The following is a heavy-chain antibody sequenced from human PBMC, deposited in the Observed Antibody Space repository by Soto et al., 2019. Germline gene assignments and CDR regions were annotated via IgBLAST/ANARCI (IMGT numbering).Heavy chain of an antibody. CDR2: ISSSGSTI. CDR3: ASYYIAARHFGMDV. CDR1: GFTFSSYE. Sequence: GGSLRLSCAASGFTFSSYEMNWVRQAPGKGLEWVSYISSSGSTIYYADSVKGRFTISGDNAKNSLYLQMNSLRAEDTAVYYCASYYIAARHFGMDVWGQGTTVTVSS. V-gene: IGHV3-48*03. D-gene: IGHD6-6*01. J-gene: IGHJ6*02.